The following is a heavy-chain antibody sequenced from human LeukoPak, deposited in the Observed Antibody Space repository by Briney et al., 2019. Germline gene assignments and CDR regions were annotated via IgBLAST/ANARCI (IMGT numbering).Heavy chain of an antibody. J-gene: IGHJ4*02. CDR1: GYTFTSYG. V-gene: IGHV1-18*01. Sequence: ASVKVSCKPSGYTFTSYGIGRVRQAPGQGLEWMGWISGYNGNTNYAQKFQGRVTMTTDTSTTTAYMELRSLGSDDTAVYYCARDVCGSTMCFLYYFDYWGQGTLVTVSS. D-gene: IGHD2-15*01. CDR2: ISGYNGNT. CDR3: ARDVCGSTMCFLYYFDY.